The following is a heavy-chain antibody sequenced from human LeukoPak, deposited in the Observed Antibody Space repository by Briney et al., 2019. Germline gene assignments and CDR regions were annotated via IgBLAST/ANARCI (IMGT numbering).Heavy chain of an antibody. V-gene: IGHV4-59*01. J-gene: IGHJ5*02. D-gene: IGHD6-13*01. CDR1: GGSISSYY. Sequence: PSETLSLTCTVSGGSISSYYWSWIRQPPGKGLEWIGYIYYSGSTNYNPSLKSRVTISVDTSKNQFSLKLSSVTAADTAVYYCARGNSSWDGKWFDPWGQGTLVTVSS. CDR3: ARGNSSWDGKWFDP. CDR2: IYYSGST.